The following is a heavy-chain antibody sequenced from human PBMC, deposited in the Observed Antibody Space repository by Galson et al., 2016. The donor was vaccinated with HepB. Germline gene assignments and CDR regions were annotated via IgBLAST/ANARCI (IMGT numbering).Heavy chain of an antibody. CDR2: SNGVLGNT. CDR3: AGSLALIEGFDF. V-gene: IGHV1-3*01. CDR1: GYTFTTYS. Sequence: SVKVSCKASGYTFTTYSLHWVRLAPGQRLEWMGRSNGVLGNTRYSPKFQDRVTITRATSANTAYLSLSSLRDEDTAVYYCAGSLALIEGFDFWGKGTLVTVSS. D-gene: IGHD2-8*01. J-gene: IGHJ4*02.